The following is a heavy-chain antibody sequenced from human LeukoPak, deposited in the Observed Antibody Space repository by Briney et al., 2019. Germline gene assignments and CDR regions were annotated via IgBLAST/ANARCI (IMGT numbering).Heavy chain of an antibody. J-gene: IGHJ4*02. D-gene: IGHD5-18*01. CDR3: ARDFGYSYGHYYFDY. CDR1: GYTLTAYY. CDR2: INPNSGGT. Sequence: ASVKVSCKASGYTLTAYYMHWVRQAPGQGLEWMGRINPNSGGTNYAQKFQGRVTMTRDTSISTAYMELSRLRSDDTAVYYCARDFGYSYGHYYFDYWGQGTLVTVSS. V-gene: IGHV1-2*06.